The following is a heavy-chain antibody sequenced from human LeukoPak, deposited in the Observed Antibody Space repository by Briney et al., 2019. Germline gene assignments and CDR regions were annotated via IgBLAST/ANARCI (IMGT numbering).Heavy chain of an antibody. J-gene: IGHJ3*02. CDR2: IYYSGST. CDR3: ARGDRDAFDI. V-gene: IGHV4-59*01. D-gene: IGHD1-14*01. Sequence: SETLSLTCTDSGGSISSYYWSWIRQPPGKGLEWIGYIYYSGSTNYNPSLKSRVTISVDTSKNQFSLKLSSVTAADAAVYYCARGDRDAFDIWGQGTMVTVSS. CDR1: GGSISSYY.